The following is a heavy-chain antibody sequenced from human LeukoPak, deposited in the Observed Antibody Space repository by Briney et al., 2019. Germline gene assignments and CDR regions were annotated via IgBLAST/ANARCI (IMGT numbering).Heavy chain of an antibody. CDR1: GFTFSGHW. V-gene: IGHV3-7*02. J-gene: IGHJ4*02. CDR2: IKQDGSER. D-gene: IGHD3-9*01. CDR3: AKWDYDIVTGYYWFGY. Sequence: GGSLRLSCAASGFTFSGHWMSWARQAPGKGLEWVANIKQDGSERYYVDCVKGRFTISRDNAKNSLYLQMNSLRAEDTAVYYCAKWDYDIVTGYYWFGYWGQGTLVTVSS.